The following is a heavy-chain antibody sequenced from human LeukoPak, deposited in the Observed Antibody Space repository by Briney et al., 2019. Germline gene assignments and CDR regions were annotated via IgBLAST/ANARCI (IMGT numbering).Heavy chain of an antibody. CDR2: IYYSGST. CDR1: GGSFSGYY. Sequence: PSETLSLTCAVYGGSFSGYYWSWIRQPPGKGLEWIGYIYYSGSTNYNPSLKSRVTISVDTSKNQFSLKLSSVTAADTAVYYCASFSYYGSGPDYWGQGTLVTVSS. J-gene: IGHJ4*02. CDR3: ASFSYYGSGPDY. V-gene: IGHV4-59*01. D-gene: IGHD3-10*01.